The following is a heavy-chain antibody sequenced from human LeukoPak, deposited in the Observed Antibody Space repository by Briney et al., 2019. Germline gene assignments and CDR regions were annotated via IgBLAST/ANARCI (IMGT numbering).Heavy chain of an antibody. D-gene: IGHD3-22*01. CDR1: GFTFGSYS. CDR2: ISSSSSYI. CDR3: AKDIGSSGYYYPDY. Sequence: GGSLRLSCAASGFTFGSYSMTWVRQAPGKGLEWVSSISSSSSYIYYADSVKGRFTISRDNAKNSLYLQMNSLRAEDTALYYCAKDIGSSGYYYPDYWGQGTLVTVSS. V-gene: IGHV3-21*04. J-gene: IGHJ4*02.